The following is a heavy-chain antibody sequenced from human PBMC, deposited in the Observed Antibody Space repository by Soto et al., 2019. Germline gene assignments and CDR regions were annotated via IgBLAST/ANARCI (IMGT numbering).Heavy chain of an antibody. V-gene: IGHV3-23*01. CDR1: GFTFSSYA. J-gene: IGHJ3*02. Sequence: EVQLLESGGGLVQPGGSLRLSCAASGFTFSSYAMSWVRQAPGQGLEWVSAISGGGGITYYEDFVKGRFTISRDNSKNTLYRQMNSLRAEDRAVYYCAKDQKNIWGSSAFDIWGQGTMVTVSS. D-gene: IGHD3-16*01. CDR2: ISGGGGIT. CDR3: AKDQKNIWGSSAFDI.